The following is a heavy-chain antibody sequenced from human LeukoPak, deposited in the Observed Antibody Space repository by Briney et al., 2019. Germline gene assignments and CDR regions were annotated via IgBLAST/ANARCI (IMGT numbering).Heavy chain of an antibody. CDR2: ISLSGVT. CDR1: GGSISSTNW. Sequence: PSETLSLTCGVSGGSISSTNWWSWVRQPPGQGLEWIGEISLSGVTNYNPSLKGRVTMSLDRSKNHLSLTLTSVTAADTAVYYCSRESGAFSPFGYWGQGTLVTVSS. D-gene: IGHD1-26*01. V-gene: IGHV4-4*02. J-gene: IGHJ4*02. CDR3: SRESGAFSPFGY.